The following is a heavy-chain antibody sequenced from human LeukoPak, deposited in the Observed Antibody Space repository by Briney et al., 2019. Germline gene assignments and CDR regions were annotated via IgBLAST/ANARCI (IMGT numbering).Heavy chain of an antibody. Sequence: PSETLSLTCAVYGGSFSGYYWSWIRQPPGKGLEWIGEINHSGSTNYNPSLKSRVTISVDTSKNQFSLKLSSVTAADTAVYYCAGTYYYDSSGYYYNYWGQGTLVTVSS. J-gene: IGHJ4*02. D-gene: IGHD3-22*01. CDR2: INHSGST. V-gene: IGHV4-34*01. CDR3: AGTYYYDSSGYYYNY. CDR1: GGSFSGYY.